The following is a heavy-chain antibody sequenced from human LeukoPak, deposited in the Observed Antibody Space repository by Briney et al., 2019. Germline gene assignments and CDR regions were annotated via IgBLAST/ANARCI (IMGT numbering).Heavy chain of an antibody. D-gene: IGHD3-22*01. Sequence: GGSLRLSCAASGFTFSSYWMHWVRQAPGKGLVWVSRIDSDGSNTGYADSVKGRFTISRDNAKNTLYLQMNSLRAEDTAVYYCGGSGSLFDYWGQGTLVTVS. CDR2: IDSDGSNT. CDR1: GFTFSSYW. CDR3: GGSGSLFDY. J-gene: IGHJ4*02. V-gene: IGHV3-74*01.